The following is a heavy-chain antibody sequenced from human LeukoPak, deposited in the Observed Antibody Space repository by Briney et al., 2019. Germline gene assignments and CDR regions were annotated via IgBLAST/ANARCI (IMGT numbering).Heavy chain of an antibody. D-gene: IGHD6-19*01. J-gene: IGHJ4*02. CDR3: ARDPLIAVTGRGFYFDY. Sequence: QAGGSLRLSCAASGFTFSSYAMHWVRQAPGKGLEWVAVISYDGSNKYYADSVKGPFTISRDNSKNTLYLQMNSLRAEDTAVYYCARDPLIAVTGRGFYFDYWGQGTLVTVSS. V-gene: IGHV3-30-3*01. CDR2: ISYDGSNK. CDR1: GFTFSSYA.